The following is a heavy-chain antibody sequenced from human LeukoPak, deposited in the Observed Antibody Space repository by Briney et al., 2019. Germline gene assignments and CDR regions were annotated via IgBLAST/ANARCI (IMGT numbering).Heavy chain of an antibody. V-gene: IGHV4-4*02. CDR3: ARLSRDYYGSGSYYNAGY. CDR1: GGSISSSNW. D-gene: IGHD3-10*01. Sequence: PSGTLSLTCAVSGGSISSSNWWSWVRQPPGKGLEWIGSIYYSGSTYYNPSLKSRVTISVDTSKNQFSLKLSSVTAADTAVYYCARLSRDYYGSGSYYNAGYWGQGTLVTVSS. J-gene: IGHJ4*02. CDR2: IYYSGST.